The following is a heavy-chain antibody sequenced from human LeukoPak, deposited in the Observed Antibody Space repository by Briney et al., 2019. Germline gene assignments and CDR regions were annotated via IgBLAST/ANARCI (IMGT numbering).Heavy chain of an antibody. Sequence: PSETLSLTCTVSGGFVSRESWTWIRQFPDKRLEWIGYISHSGATDYKPSLESRVTISRDTPKNQFSLKLSSVTAADTAVYYCARHATAAGPAAYYFDYWGQGTLVTVSS. J-gene: IGHJ4*02. CDR2: ISHSGAT. CDR3: ARHATAAGPAAYYFDY. D-gene: IGHD6-13*01. V-gene: IGHV4-59*08. CDR1: GGFVSRES.